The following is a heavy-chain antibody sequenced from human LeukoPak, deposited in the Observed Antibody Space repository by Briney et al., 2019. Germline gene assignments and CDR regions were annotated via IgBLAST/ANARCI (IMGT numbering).Heavy chain of an antibody. CDR2: ITGSGGST. D-gene: IGHD4-17*01. CDR3: GKDPNGDYVGAFDFQR. Sequence: GGSLRLSCAASGFTFRNYAVVWVRQAPGKGLEWVSAITGSGGSTYYADSVRGRLTIYRDNSKNTLYLQMNSLRGEDTAVYYCGKDPNGDYVGAFDFQRWGQGTLVTVSS. CDR1: GFTFRNYA. J-gene: IGHJ1*01. V-gene: IGHV3-23*01.